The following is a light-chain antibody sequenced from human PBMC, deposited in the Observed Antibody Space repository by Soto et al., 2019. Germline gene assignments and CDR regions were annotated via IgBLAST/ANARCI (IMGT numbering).Light chain of an antibody. J-gene: IGKJ1*01. CDR2: KAS. CDR3: QQYNSYST. V-gene: IGKV1-5*03. Sequence: DIQMTQSPSTLSASVGARDTITCRASHRISSCLAWYQQKPGKAHKLLIYKASSLESGVPSRCSGSGAGTEFTLTISRLQPDDFANYYCQQYNSYSTFGQGTKVEIK. CDR1: HRISSC.